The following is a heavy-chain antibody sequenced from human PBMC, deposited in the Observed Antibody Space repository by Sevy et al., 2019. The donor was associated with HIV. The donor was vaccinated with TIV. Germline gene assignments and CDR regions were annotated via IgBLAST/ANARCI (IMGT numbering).Heavy chain of an antibody. V-gene: IGHV4-59*08. CDR3: AGENAWGRGYS. J-gene: IGHJ4*02. Sequence: SETLSLTCTVSGGSITSIYWNWIRQPPGKGLEWIANIYYNGHINYNPSLKSRFTLSLDTSKNQFSLRLSSVTAADTAMYYCAGENAWGRGYSWGQGTLVTVSS. D-gene: IGHD1-26*01. CDR1: GGSITSIY. CDR2: IYYNGHI.